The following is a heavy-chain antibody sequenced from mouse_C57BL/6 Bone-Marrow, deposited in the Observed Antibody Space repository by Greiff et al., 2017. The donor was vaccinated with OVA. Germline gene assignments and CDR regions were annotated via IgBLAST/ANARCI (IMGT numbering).Heavy chain of an antibody. D-gene: IGHD2-2*01. CDR1: GYTFTDYE. V-gene: IGHV1-15*01. CDR3: TSLLRLRQGFDY. Sequence: QVQLQQSGAELVRPGASVTLSCKASGYTFTDYEMHWVKQTPVHGLEWIGAIDPETGGTAYNQKFKGKAILTAGKSSSTAYMELGRLTSEDAAVYYCTSLLRLRQGFDYWGQGTTLTVSS. CDR2: IDPETGGT. J-gene: IGHJ2*01.